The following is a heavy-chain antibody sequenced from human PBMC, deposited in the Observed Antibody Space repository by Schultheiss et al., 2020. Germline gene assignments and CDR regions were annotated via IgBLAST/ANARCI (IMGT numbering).Heavy chain of an antibody. CDR1: GGSISSYY. J-gene: IGHJ4*02. CDR3: ARYHSYDIFDY. D-gene: IGHD3-9*01. V-gene: IGHV4-59*01. CDR2: IYYSGST. Sequence: SQTLSLTCTVSGGSISSYYWSWIRQPPGKGLEWIGYIYYSGSTNYNPSLKSRVTISVDTSKNQFSLKLSSVTAADTAVYYCARYHSYDIFDYWGQGTLVTVSS.